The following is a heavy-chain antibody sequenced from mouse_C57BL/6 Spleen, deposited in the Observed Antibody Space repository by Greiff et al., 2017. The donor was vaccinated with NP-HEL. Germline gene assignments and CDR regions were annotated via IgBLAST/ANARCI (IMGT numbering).Heavy chain of an antibody. V-gene: IGHV1-26*01. CDR1: GYTFTDYY. CDR3: AGGVTTDFDD. D-gene: IGHD2-12*01. Sequence: EVQLQQSGPELVKPGASVKISCKASGYTFTDYYMNWVKQSHGKSLEWIGDINPNNGGTSYNQKFKGKATLTVDKSSSTAYRELRSLTSDDSAVYYCAGGVTTDFDDWGQGTTLTVSS. CDR2: INPNNGGT. J-gene: IGHJ2*01.